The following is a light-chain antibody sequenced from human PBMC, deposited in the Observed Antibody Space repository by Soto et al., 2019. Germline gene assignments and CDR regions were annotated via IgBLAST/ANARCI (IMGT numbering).Light chain of an antibody. V-gene: IGKV1-5*01. CDR3: QQYNSFWT. J-gene: IGKJ1*01. Sequence: TQSPATLSLSPGERATLSCRASQSVSSWLAWYQQKPGKAPKLLIYDASNLESGVPSRFSGSGSGTEFTLTISSLQPVDFATYYCQQYNSFWTFGQGTKVDTK. CDR1: QSVSSW. CDR2: DAS.